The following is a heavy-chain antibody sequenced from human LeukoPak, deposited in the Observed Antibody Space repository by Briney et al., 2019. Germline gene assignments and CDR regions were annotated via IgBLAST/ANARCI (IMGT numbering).Heavy chain of an antibody. CDR2: INPSGGST. CDR1: GYTFTSYY. CDR3: ARNNRKDYYGSGSPDAFDI. D-gene: IGHD3-10*01. J-gene: IGHJ3*02. V-gene: IGHV1-46*01. Sequence: ASVKVSCKASGYTFTSYYMHWVRQAPGQWLEWMGIINPSGGSTSYAQKFQGRVTMTRDTSTSTVYVELSSLRSEDTAVYYCARNNRKDYYGSGSPDAFDIWGQGTMVTVSS.